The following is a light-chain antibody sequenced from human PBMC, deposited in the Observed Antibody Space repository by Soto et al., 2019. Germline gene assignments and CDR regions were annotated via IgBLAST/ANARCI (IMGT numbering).Light chain of an antibody. V-gene: IGLV2-14*01. CDR1: SSDVGGYNY. J-gene: IGLJ1*01. CDR3: SPYTSSSTYV. CDR2: DVS. Sequence: QSALTQPASVSRSPGQSITISCTGTSSDVGGYNYVSWYQQHPGKAPKLMIYDVSNRPSGVSNRFSGSKSGNTASLTISGLQAEDEADYYCSPYTSSSTYVFGTGTKVTVL.